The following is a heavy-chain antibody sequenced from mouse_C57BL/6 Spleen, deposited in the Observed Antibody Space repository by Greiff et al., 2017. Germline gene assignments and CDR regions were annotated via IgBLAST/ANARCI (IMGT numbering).Heavy chain of an antibody. Sequence: QVQLQQPGAELVMPGASVKLSCKASGYTFTSYWMHWVKQRPGQGLEWIGEIDPSDSYTNYNQKFKGKSTLTVDKSSSTAYMQLSSLTSEDSAVYYCARSELGQGYYFDYWGTGTTVTVSS. J-gene: IGHJ1*03. CDR2: IDPSDSYT. V-gene: IGHV1-69*01. CDR1: GYTFTSYW. D-gene: IGHD4-1*01. CDR3: ARSELGQGYYFDY.